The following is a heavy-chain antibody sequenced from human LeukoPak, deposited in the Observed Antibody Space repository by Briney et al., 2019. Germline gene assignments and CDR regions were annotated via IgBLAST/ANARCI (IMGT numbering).Heavy chain of an antibody. CDR2: IYTSGST. V-gene: IGHV4-4*07. Sequence: SETLSLTCTVSGGSISSYYWSWIRQPAGKGLEWIGRIYTSGSTNYNPSLKSRVTMSVDTSKNQFSLTLGSVTAADTAVYYCARDSNYYDSSGYYLDYWGQGALVTVSS. D-gene: IGHD3-22*01. CDR3: ARDSNYYDSSGYYLDY. J-gene: IGHJ4*02. CDR1: GGSISSYY.